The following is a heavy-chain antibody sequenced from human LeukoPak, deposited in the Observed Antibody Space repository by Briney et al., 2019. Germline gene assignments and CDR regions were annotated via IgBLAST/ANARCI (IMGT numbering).Heavy chain of an antibody. CDR3: AKGGRYSYGYLEDY. V-gene: IGHV3-30*02. CDR2: IRYDGSNK. Sequence: GGSLRLSCAASGFTFSSYGMHWVRQAPGKGLEWVAFIRYDGSNKYYADSVKGRFTISRDNSKDTLYLQMNSLRAEDTAVYYCAKGGRYSYGYLEDYWGQGTLVTVSS. CDR1: GFTFSSYG. J-gene: IGHJ4*02. D-gene: IGHD5-18*01.